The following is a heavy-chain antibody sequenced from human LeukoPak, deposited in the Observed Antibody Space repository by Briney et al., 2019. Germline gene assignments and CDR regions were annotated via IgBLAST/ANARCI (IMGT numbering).Heavy chain of an antibody. CDR1: GFTFSSFA. V-gene: IGHV3-23*01. CDR2: IGSDSVGI. D-gene: IGHD1-14*01. Sequence: GGSLRLSCAASGFTFSSFAMIWVRQAPGKGLEWVSVIGSDSVGIYYADSVKGRFTISRDNSKSTLYLQMNSLRADDTAVYYCAKYRTTSVPPRNFDYWGQGTLVIVSS. CDR3: AKYRTTSVPPRNFDY. J-gene: IGHJ4*02.